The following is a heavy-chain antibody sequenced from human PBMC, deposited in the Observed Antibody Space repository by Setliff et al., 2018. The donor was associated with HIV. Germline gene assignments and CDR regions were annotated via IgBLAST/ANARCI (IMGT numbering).Heavy chain of an antibody. D-gene: IGHD2-2*01. J-gene: IGHJ5*02. CDR1: GGSISRGAYY. V-gene: IGHV4-31*03. CDR3: AKVAVTGYCDSTSCQNWFDP. Sequence: SETLSLTCTVSGGSISRGAYYWSWIRQHPGKGLEWIAYINNSGRIYYNPSLKSRVTISVDTSKNQFSLRLISVTAADTAVYYCAKVAVTGYCDSTSCQNWFDPWGQGTLVTAPQ. CDR2: INNSGRI.